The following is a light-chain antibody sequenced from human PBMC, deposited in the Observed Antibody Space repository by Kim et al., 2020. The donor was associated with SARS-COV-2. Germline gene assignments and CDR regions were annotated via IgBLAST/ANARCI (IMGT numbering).Light chain of an antibody. CDR2: GNN. V-gene: IGLV1-40*01. CDR3: QSFDSRSVM. CDR1: SSKIGAGFD. Sequence: PGQRVTISCTGSSSKIGAGFDVHWYQQLPGTAPTLLIYGNNNRPSGVPDRFSGSKSGTSASLAITGLQAEDEADYYCQSFDSRSVMFGGGTQLTVL. J-gene: IGLJ3*02.